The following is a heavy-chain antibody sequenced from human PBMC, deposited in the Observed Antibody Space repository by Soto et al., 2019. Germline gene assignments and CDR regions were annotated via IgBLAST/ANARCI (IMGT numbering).Heavy chain of an antibody. V-gene: IGHV1-2*04. CDR1: GYTFTGYY. CDR2: INPNSGGT. J-gene: IGHJ6*03. Sequence: ASVKVSCKASGYTFTGYYMHWVRQAPGQGLEWMGWINPNSGGTNYAQKFQGWVTMTRDTSISTAYMELSRLRSDDTAVYYCARGAENYYSYYYMDVWGKGTTVTVSS. CDR3: ARGAENYYSYYYMDV.